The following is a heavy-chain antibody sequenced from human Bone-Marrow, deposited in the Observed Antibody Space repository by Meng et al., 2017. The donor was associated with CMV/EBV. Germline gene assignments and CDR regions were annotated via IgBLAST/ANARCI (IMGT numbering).Heavy chain of an antibody. V-gene: IGHV3-23*01. J-gene: IGHJ6*02. CDR1: GFTFSSYA. Sequence: GESLKISCAASGFTFSSYAMSWVRQAPGKGLEWVSAISGSGGSTYYADSVKGRFTISRDNSKNTLYLQMNSLRAEDTAVYYCARNRRTIFGVVMRDYYYYYGMDVWGQGTTVTVSS. D-gene: IGHD3-3*01. CDR2: ISGSGGST. CDR3: ARNRRTIFGVVMRDYYYYYGMDV.